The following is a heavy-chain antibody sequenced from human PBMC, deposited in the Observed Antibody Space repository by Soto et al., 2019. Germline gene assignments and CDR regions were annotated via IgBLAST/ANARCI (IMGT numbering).Heavy chain of an antibody. D-gene: IGHD3-16*01. Sequence: QVHLVESGGGVVQPGTSLRLSCVASGFTCSKYGMHWVRQAPGKGLEWVAILTDDGKEKYYADSVKGRFIISRDNSNNTLFLQMNTLSAEDTAVYYCAKVRFALKYYYGLDVWGQGTTVSVSS. V-gene: IGHV3-30*18. CDR2: LTDDGKEK. J-gene: IGHJ6*02. CDR3: AKVRFALKYYYGLDV. CDR1: GFTCSKYG.